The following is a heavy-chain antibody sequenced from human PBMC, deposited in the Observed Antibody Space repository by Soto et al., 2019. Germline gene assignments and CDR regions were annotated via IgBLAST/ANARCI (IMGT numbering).Heavy chain of an antibody. D-gene: IGHD3-3*01. CDR3: AREPHYDFWSGYQRSQDREYYFDY. V-gene: IGHV4-34*01. J-gene: IGHJ4*02. Sequence: SETLSLTCAVYGGSFSGYYWSWIRQPPGKGLEWIGEINHSGSTNYNPSLKSRVTISVDTSKNQFSLKLSSVTAADTAVYYCAREPHYDFWSGYQRSQDREYYFDYWGQGTLVTVSS. CDR2: INHSGST. CDR1: GGSFSGYY.